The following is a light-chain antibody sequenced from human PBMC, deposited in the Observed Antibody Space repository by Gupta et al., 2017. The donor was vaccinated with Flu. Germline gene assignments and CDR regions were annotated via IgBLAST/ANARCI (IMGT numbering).Light chain of an antibody. J-gene: IGLJ1*01. CDR3: CSYTSAGLYG. V-gene: IGLV2-14*01. CDR1: RSDVGGYKH. Sequence: INSACIVTRSDVGGYKHVSWYQQPPGKVSKLMIYEVKRRPSGVAYRFYGSKADTTASLTISRLQAGDEGDYYCCSYTSAGLYGLGIGTKGTVL. CDR2: EVK.